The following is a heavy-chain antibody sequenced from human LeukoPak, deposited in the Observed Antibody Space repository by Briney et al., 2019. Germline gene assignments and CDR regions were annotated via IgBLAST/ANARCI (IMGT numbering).Heavy chain of an antibody. CDR2: ISYDGSNK. D-gene: IGHD4/OR15-4a*01. CDR3: ARGLTIGHDAFDI. V-gene: IGHV3-30-3*01. J-gene: IGHJ3*02. Sequence: GGSLRLSCAASGFTFSSYAMHWVRQAPGKGLEWVAVISYDGSNKYYADSVKGRFTISRDNSKNTLYLQMNSLRAEDTAVYYCARGLTIGHDAFDIWGQGTMLTVSS. CDR1: GFTFSSYA.